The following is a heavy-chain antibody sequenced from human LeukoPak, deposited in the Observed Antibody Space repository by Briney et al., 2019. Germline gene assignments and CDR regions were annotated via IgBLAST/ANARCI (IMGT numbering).Heavy chain of an antibody. CDR2: IYYSGST. J-gene: IGHJ4*02. Sequence: PSETLSLTCTVSGVSFNTYYWSWIRQPPGKGLEWIGYIYYSGSTNYNPSLKSRVTISVDMSKNQFSLKLSSVTAADTAVYYCARAWDYYDSRGFYLRYFDYWGQGTLVTVSS. CDR3: ARAWDYYDSRGFYLRYFDY. D-gene: IGHD3-22*01. CDR1: GVSFNTYY. V-gene: IGHV4-59*01.